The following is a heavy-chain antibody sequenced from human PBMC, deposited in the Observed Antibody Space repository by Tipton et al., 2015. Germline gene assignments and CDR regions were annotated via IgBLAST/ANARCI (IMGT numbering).Heavy chain of an antibody. CDR3: ARQWLQLQSWFDP. CDR1: GGSISTTNW. J-gene: IGHJ5*02. D-gene: IGHD5-24*01. V-gene: IGHV4-4*02. CDR2: IFHSGST. Sequence: TLSLTCTVSGGSISTTNWWSWVRQPPGKGLEWIGEIFHSGSTTYNPSLRSRVTISIDKSNNQFSLKLNSVTGADTAVYYCARQWLQLQSWFDPWGQGTLVTVSS.